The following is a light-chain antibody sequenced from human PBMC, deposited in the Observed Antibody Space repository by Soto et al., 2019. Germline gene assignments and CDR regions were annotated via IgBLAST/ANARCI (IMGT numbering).Light chain of an antibody. CDR3: MQGTHWPWT. J-gene: IGKJ1*01. CDR1: QSLIHSDGNTY. Sequence: DVVMTQSPLSLPVTLGQPASISCRSSQSLIHSDGNTYLSWFQQRPGQSPRRLIYEVSDLDSGVPDRFNGSGSGTDFTLKISRVEAEDVGVYYCMQGTHWPWTFGQGTEVEI. CDR2: EVS. V-gene: IGKV2-30*02.